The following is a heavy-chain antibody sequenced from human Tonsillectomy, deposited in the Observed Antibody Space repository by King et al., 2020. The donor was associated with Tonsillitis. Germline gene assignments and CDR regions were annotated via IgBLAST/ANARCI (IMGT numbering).Heavy chain of an antibody. V-gene: IGHV3-23*04. D-gene: IGHD3-22*01. CDR3: AKGVRFSSGYLDY. J-gene: IGHJ4*02. Sequence: VQLVESGGGLVQPGGSLRLSCAASGVTFSSYAMSWVRQAPGKGLEWVSVITGSVRDTYYADSVKGRFTISRDNSKSSLYLQMNSPRAEDTALYYCAKGVRFSSGYLDYWGQGTRVTVSS. CDR2: ITGSVRDT. CDR1: GVTFSSYA.